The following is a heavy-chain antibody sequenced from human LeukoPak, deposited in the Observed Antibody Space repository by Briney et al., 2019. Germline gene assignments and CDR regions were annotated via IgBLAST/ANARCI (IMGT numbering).Heavy chain of an antibody. D-gene: IGHD6-13*01. Sequence: SETLSLTCAVSGDSISNYYWSWIRQPPGKGLEWIGYIYYSDNTDYNPSLKSRVSISVDTSKNQFSLKLSSVTAADTAVYYCARHVGNSWYVAFDIWGQGTLVTASS. CDR2: IYYSDNT. CDR3: ARHVGNSWYVAFDI. V-gene: IGHV4-59*08. J-gene: IGHJ3*02. CDR1: GDSISNYY.